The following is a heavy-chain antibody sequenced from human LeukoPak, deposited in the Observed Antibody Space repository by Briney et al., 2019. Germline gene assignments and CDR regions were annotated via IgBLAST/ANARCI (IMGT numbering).Heavy chain of an antibody. J-gene: IGHJ4*02. CDR3: AKHSSGPCDY. CDR1: GFTFSSYA. V-gene: IGHV3-23*01. Sequence: GGSLRLSCAASGFTFSSYALTWVRQAPGKGLEWVSTITVSGGSTYYADSVKGRFTISRDNSKSTLYLQMSSLRAKDTAVYYCAKHSSGPCDYWGQGTLVTVSS. D-gene: IGHD3-22*01. CDR2: ITVSGGST.